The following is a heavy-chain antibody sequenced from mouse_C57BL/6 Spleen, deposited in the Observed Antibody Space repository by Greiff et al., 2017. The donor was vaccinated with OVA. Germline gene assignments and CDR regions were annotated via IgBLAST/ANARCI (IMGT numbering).Heavy chain of an antibody. J-gene: IGHJ3*01. CDR1: GSTFTSYW. Sequence: QVQLQQPGAELVRPGSSVKLSCKASGSTFTSYWMDWVKQRPGQGLEWIGNIYPSDSETHYNQKFKDKAQLNVDKYSSTAYMQLSILTSEDSAVYSCARSEGAQAYGDLAYWGQGTLVTVSA. CDR3: ARSEGAQAYGDLAY. CDR2: IYPSDSET. V-gene: IGHV1-61*01. D-gene: IGHD3-2*02.